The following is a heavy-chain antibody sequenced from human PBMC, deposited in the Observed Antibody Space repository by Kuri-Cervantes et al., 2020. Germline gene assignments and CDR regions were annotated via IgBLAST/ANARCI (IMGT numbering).Heavy chain of an antibody. V-gene: IGHV1-46*01. CDR2: INPSGGST. CDR3: AAQSSVYGLAFDI. J-gene: IGHJ3*02. D-gene: IGHD4-17*01. CDR1: GYTFTSYY. Sequence: ASVKVSCKASGYTFTSYYMHWVRQAPGQGLEWMGIINPSGGSTSYAQKFQGRVTITRDMSTSTAYMELSSLRSEDTAVYYCAAQSSVYGLAFDIWGQGTMVTVSS.